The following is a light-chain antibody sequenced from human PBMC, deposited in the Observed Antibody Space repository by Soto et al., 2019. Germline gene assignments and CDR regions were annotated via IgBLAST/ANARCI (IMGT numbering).Light chain of an antibody. V-gene: IGLV2-14*01. J-gene: IGLJ1*01. CDR3: RLYTSSSPYV. Sequence: QSALTQPASVSGSPGQSITISCTGTSSDVGGYNYVSWYQQYPGKAPKLMIYDVSNRPSGVSNRFSGSKSGNTASLTISGLQAEDEADYYCRLYTSSSPYVFGTGTKVTVL. CDR1: SSDVGGYNY. CDR2: DVS.